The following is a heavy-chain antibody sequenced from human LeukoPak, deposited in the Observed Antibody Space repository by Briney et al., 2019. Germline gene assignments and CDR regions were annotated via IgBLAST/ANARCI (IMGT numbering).Heavy chain of an antibody. Sequence: GGSLRLSCAASGFTFSSYSMNWVRQAPGKGLEWVSSISSSSSYIYYADSVKGRFTLSRDNGKNSLYLQMNSLRAEDTAVYYCARDANLAYYDILTGPVRYFDYWGQGTLVTVSS. J-gene: IGHJ4*02. V-gene: IGHV3-21*01. D-gene: IGHD3-9*01. CDR1: GFTFSSYS. CDR3: ARDANLAYYDILTGPVRYFDY. CDR2: ISSSSSYI.